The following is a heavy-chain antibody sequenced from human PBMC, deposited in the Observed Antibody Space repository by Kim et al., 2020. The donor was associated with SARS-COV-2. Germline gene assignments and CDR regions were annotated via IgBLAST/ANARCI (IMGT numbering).Heavy chain of an antibody. CDR1: GGSFSGYY. CDR3: ASTGYGGAFVI. V-gene: IGHV4-34*01. Sequence: SETLSLTCAVYGGSFSGYYWSWIRQPPGKGLEWIGEINHSGSNNYNPSPKSRVTISVDTSKNQFSLKLRSVTAADTAAYYCASTGYGGAFVIWGQATVVT. D-gene: IGHD5-12*01. CDR2: INHSGSN. J-gene: IGHJ3*02.